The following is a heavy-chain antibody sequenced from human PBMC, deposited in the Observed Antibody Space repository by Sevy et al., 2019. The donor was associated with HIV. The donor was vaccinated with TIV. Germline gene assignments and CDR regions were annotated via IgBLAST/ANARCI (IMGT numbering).Heavy chain of an antibody. CDR3: AKGRGAARDYYYGMDV. V-gene: IGHV3-30*18. CDR2: ISYDGSNK. D-gene: IGHD6-6*01. J-gene: IGHJ6*02. Sequence: GGSLRLSCAASGFTFSSYGMHWVRQAPGKGLEWVAVISYDGSNKYYADSVKGRFTISRDNSKNPLYLQMNSLRAEDTAVYYCAKGRGAARDYYYGMDVWGQGTTVTVSS. CDR1: GFTFSSYG.